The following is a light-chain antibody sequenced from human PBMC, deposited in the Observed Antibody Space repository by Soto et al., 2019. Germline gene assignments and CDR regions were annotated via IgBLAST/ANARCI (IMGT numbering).Light chain of an antibody. Sequence: DIVMTQSPVSLPVTPGETASISCRSSQSLFHSNGNNYLDWYLQKPGQSPQLLLYLGCNRASGVPDRFSGSGSGIAFTLEISRVESEDVGLSYCMKARQTHITFGQGTRLEIK. CDR1: QSLFHSNGNNY. CDR3: MKARQTHIT. J-gene: IGKJ5*01. CDR2: LGC. V-gene: IGKV2-28*01.